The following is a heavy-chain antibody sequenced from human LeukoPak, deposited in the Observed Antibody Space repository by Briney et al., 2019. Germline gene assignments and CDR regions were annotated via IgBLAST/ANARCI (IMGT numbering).Heavy chain of an antibody. CDR3: ARDKREPRYAFDI. D-gene: IGHD1-26*01. CDR2: SYHSGST. CDR1: GGSISSSNW. Sequence: SETLSLTCAVSGGSISSSNWWSWVRQPPGKGLEWIGESYHSGSTDYNPSLKSPVTISVDTSKTQFSLKLSSVTAADTAVYYCARDKREPRYAFDIWGQGTMVTVSS. J-gene: IGHJ3*02. V-gene: IGHV4-4*02.